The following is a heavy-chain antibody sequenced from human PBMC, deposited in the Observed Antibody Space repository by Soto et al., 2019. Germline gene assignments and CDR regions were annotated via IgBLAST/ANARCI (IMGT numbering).Heavy chain of an antibody. CDR3: ARARSCTSCYGGGEYDI. Sequence: QVQLKESGPGLVKPSQTLSLTCTVSGGSISIGTSYWNWIRQHPGKGLEWIGYIYYTGTSNYNPSLKSRLRMSIDTSGNQFSLNLSSVTDADTAVYFCARARSCTSCYGGGEYDIWGQGTGVSVSS. V-gene: IGHV4-31*03. J-gene: IGHJ3*02. CDR1: GGSISIGTSY. CDR2: IYYTGTS. D-gene: IGHD2-2*01.